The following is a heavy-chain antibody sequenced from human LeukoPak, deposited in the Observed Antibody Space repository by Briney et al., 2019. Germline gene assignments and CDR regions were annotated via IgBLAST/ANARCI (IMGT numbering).Heavy chain of an antibody. CDR2: IRYDGSNK. CDR1: GFTFSSYG. V-gene: IGHV3-30*02. D-gene: IGHD5-18*01. J-gene: IGHJ4*02. CDR3: AKVGRGYSYGLFDY. Sequence: GGSLRLSCAASGFTFSSYGMHWVRQAPGKGLEWVAFIRYDGSNKYYADSVKGRFTISRDNSKNTLYLQMNSLRAEDTAVYYCAKVGRGYSYGLFDYWGQGTLVTVSS.